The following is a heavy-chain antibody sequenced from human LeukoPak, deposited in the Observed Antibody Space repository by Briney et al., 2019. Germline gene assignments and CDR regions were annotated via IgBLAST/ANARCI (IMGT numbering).Heavy chain of an antibody. CDR2: MNPNSGNT. Sequence: ASVKVSCKASGYTFTSYDINWVRQATGQGLEWLGWMNPNSGNTGYARKFQGRVTMTRNTSISTAYMELSSLRSEDTAVYYCARGRRYCSGGSCPNWFDPWGQGTLVTVSS. D-gene: IGHD2-15*01. CDR3: ARGRRYCSGGSCPNWFDP. CDR1: GYTFTSYD. J-gene: IGHJ5*02. V-gene: IGHV1-8*01.